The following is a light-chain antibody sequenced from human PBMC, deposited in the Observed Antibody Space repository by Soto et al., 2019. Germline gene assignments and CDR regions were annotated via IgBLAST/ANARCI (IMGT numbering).Light chain of an antibody. CDR3: QQSYSTPQT. J-gene: IGKJ1*01. CDR1: QSISSY. V-gene: IGKV1-39*01. Sequence: DLQMTPSPSSLSASVGDRVTITCRASQSISSYLNWYQQKPGKAPKLLIYAASSLQSGVPSRFSDSGSGTDFTLTISSLQPEDFATYYCQQSYSTPQTVGQGTKVEIK. CDR2: AAS.